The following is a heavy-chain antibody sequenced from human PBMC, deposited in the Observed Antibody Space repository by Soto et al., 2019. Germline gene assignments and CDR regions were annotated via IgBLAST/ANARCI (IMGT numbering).Heavy chain of an antibody. CDR3: AREDIMGTGSFDY. Sequence: GGSIKISCGSYEFSFCSYRINGALQLPGKGLEWLSYICSRSQTILYAYSVKGRFTISRDNAKYSMYLQMNCIRDEDKAVYFCAREDIMGTGSFDYWGQGTRVTVSS. CDR1: EFSFCSYR. J-gene: IGHJ4*02. V-gene: IGHV3-48*02. D-gene: IGHD1-26*01. CDR2: ICSRSQTI.